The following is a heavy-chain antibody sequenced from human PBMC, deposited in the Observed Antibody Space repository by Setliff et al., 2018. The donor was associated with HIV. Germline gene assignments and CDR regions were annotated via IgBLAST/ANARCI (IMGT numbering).Heavy chain of an antibody. D-gene: IGHD6-19*01. V-gene: IGHV4-39*01. CDR2: IYHSGTI. Sequence: PSETLSLTCTVSGGPVTSSSYFWGWVRQPPGKGLEWIGSIYHSGTIYYSPSLKSRVTMSVDTSKNQFSLNLSSVTAADTGVYYCARGPYSSGWYGIDYWGQGTLVTVSS. J-gene: IGHJ4*02. CDR1: GGPVTSSSYF. CDR3: ARGPYSSGWYGIDY.